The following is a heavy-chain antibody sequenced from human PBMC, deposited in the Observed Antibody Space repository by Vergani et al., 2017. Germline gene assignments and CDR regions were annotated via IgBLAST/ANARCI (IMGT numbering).Heavy chain of an antibody. D-gene: IGHD4-17*01. J-gene: IGHJ4*02. CDR2: ISSSSSYI. CDR3: ARDPYGDYVGPDY. V-gene: IGHV3-21*01. CDR1: GITFSSYS. Sequence: EVQLVESGGGLVKPGGSLRLSCAASGITFSSYSMNWVRQAPGKGLEWVSSISSSSSYIYYADSVKGRFTISRDNAKNSLYLQMNSLRAEDTAVYYCARDPYGDYVGPDYWGQGTLVTVSS.